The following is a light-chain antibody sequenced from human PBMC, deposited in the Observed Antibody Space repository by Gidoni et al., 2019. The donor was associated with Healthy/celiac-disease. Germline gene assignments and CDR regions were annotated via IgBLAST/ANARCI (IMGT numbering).Light chain of an antibody. J-gene: IGKJ2*01. Sequence: EIVLTQSPATLSLSPVERATLSCRASQSVSSYLAWYQQKPGQAPRLLIYDASNRATGIPARFSGSVSGTYFTLTISSLEPEDFAVYYCQQRSNWMYTFGQWTKLEIK. V-gene: IGKV3-11*01. CDR1: QSVSSY. CDR3: QQRSNWMYT. CDR2: DAS.